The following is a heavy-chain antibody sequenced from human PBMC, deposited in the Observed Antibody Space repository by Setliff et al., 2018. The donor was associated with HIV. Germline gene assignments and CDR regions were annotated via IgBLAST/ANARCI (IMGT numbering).Heavy chain of an antibody. CDR1: GFTVSPYW. CDR3: ARRGNYMEDAFDI. CDR2: INQDGREK. Sequence: PGGSLRLSCAASGFTVSPYWMSWVRQGPEGLEWVANINQDGREKNYADSMKGRFTISRDNAKNSLYLQMNSLRAEDTAVYYCARRGNYMEDAFDIWGQGTMVTVSS. D-gene: IGHD1-26*01. J-gene: IGHJ3*02. V-gene: IGHV3-7*01.